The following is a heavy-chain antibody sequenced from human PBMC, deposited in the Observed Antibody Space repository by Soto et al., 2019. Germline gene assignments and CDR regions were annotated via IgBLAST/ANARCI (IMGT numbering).Heavy chain of an antibody. D-gene: IGHD3-10*01. Sequence: HLVQSGPEVKKPGASVTVSRKTSGDTFTNFGLSWVRQAPGQGLEWMGWIATYNSNKNYAQKFQGRLTLTTDTSTSTGYMELKSLEYDDTAVYYCARVLRGVVNWFDPWGQGTLVTVSS. CDR3: ARVLRGVVNWFDP. V-gene: IGHV1-18*01. J-gene: IGHJ5*02. CDR1: GDTFTNFG. CDR2: IATYNSNK.